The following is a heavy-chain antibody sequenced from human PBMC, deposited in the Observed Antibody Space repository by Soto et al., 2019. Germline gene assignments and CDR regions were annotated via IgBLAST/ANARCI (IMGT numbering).Heavy chain of an antibody. V-gene: IGHV1-2*02. CDR1: GYTFTGYY. D-gene: IGHD3-10*01. Sequence: ASVKVSCKXSGYTFTGYYMHWVRQAPGQGLEWMGWINPNSGGTNYAQKFQGRVTMTRDTSISTAYMELSRLRSDDTAVYYCARDLGLLWFGELLHWFDPWGQGTLVTVSS. CDR2: INPNSGGT. J-gene: IGHJ5*02. CDR3: ARDLGLLWFGELLHWFDP.